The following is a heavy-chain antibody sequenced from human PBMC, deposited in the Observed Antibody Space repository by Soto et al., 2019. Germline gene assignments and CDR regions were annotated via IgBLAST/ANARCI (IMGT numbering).Heavy chain of an antibody. D-gene: IGHD3-10*01. V-gene: IGHV4-59*08. J-gene: IGHJ3*02. CDR2: IYYSGST. CDR1: GVSISSYY. CDR3: ARLTYYYGSGSPGAPFDI. Sequence: SETLSLTCTVSGVSISSYYCSWIRQPPGKGLEWIGYIYYSGSTNYNPSLKSRVTISVDTSKNQFSLKLSSVTAADTAVYYCARLTYYYGSGSPGAPFDIWGQGTMVTVSS.